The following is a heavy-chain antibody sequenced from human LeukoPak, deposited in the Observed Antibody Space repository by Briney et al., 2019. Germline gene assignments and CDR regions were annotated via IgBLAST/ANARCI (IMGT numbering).Heavy chain of an antibody. Sequence: ASVKVSCKASGYTFTGYYMHWVRQAPGQGLEWMGWINPNSGDTNYAQKFQGRVTMTRDTSISTAYMELSSLRSDDTAAYYCARRSTSSWSWFDPWGQGTLVAVSS. V-gene: IGHV1-2*02. J-gene: IGHJ5*02. CDR2: INPNSGDT. CDR1: GYTFTGYY. D-gene: IGHD6-6*01. CDR3: ARRSTSSWSWFDP.